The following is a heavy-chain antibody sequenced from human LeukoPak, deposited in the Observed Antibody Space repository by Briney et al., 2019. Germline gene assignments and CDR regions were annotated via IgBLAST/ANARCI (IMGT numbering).Heavy chain of an antibody. CDR3: AKEVVVVAATGWFDP. D-gene: IGHD2-15*01. V-gene: IGHV3-74*01. CDR1: GFTFSSYW. J-gene: IGHJ5*02. Sequence: PGGSLRLSCAASGFTFSSYWMHWVRQAPGKGLVWVSRINSGGSSTSYADSVKGRFTISRDNAKNTLYLQMNSLRAEDTAVYYCAKEVVVVAATGWFDPWGQGTLVTVSS. CDR2: INSGGSST.